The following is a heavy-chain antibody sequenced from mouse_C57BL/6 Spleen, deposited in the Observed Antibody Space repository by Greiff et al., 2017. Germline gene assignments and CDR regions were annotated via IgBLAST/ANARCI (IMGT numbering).Heavy chain of an antibody. CDR3: ARRAAQAAYFDV. CDR1: GYTFTSYG. CDR2: IYPRSGNT. D-gene: IGHD3-2*02. V-gene: IGHV1-81*01. J-gene: IGHJ1*03. Sequence: VKLMESGAELARPGASVKLSCKASGYTFTSYGISWVKQRTGQGLEWIGEIYPRSGNTYYNEKFKGKATLTADKSSSTAYMELRSLTSEDSAVYFCARRAAQAAYFDVWGTGTTVTVSS.